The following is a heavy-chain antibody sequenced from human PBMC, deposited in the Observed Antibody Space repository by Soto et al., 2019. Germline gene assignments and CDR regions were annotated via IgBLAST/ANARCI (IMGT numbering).Heavy chain of an antibody. D-gene: IGHD2-15*01. CDR1: GFTFTSYA. CDR2: VTNTGGIT. V-gene: IGHV3-23*01. Sequence: EVQLLQSGGGLVQPGGSLRLSCVASGFTFTSYAMTWVRQLPGKGLEWVSSVTNTGGITHYANSVKGRLTISSDNSTNTLYLQMNSLRAEDTAMYYCAKIYRSCTYTNCYSRSPPDSWGQGTLVTVSA. J-gene: IGHJ5*01. CDR3: AKIYRSCTYTNCYSRSPPDS.